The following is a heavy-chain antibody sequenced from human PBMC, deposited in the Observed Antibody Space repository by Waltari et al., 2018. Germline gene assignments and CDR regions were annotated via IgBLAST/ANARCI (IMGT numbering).Heavy chain of an antibody. CDR1: GFSVTTNY. CDR2: LYSGGGT. D-gene: IGHD1-1*01. CDR3: ARLKQLVYYFDS. V-gene: IGHV3-53*01. J-gene: IGHJ4*02. Sequence: EVQLVESGGGLIQPGGSLRLSCAVSGFSVTTNYLTWLRQAPGKGLEVVGVLYSGGGTYYTDSVKGRFTICRDNSNNTLDLQMTGMRADDTAVYFCARLKQLVYYFDSWGQGTQVTVAS.